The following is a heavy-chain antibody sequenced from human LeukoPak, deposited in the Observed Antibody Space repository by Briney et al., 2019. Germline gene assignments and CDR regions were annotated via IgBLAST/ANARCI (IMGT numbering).Heavy chain of an antibody. J-gene: IGHJ4*02. CDR3: ARVPVGATTYFDY. V-gene: IGHV4-39*01. CDR2: IYYSGST. D-gene: IGHD1-26*01. CDR1: GGSINSRIYY. Sequence: SETLSLTCTVSGGSINSRIYYWGWIRQPPGKGLEWIGSIYYSGSTYYNPSLKSRVTISVDTSKNQFSLKLSSVTAADTAVYYCARVPVGATTYFDYWGQGTLVTVSS.